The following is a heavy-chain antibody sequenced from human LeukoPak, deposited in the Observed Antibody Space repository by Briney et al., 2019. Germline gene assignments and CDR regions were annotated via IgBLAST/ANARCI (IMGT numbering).Heavy chain of an antibody. CDR1: GFTFSSYW. J-gene: IGHJ4*02. CDR3: ARHCSGGSCYSLAFDY. CDR2: MNSDGSST. D-gene: IGHD2-15*01. Sequence: AGGSLRLSCAASGFTFSSYWMHWVRQAPGKGLEWVSRMNSDGSSTSYADSVKGRFTISRDNAKNSLYLQMNSLRAEDTAVYYCARHCSGGSCYSLAFDYWGQGTLVTVSS. V-gene: IGHV3-74*01.